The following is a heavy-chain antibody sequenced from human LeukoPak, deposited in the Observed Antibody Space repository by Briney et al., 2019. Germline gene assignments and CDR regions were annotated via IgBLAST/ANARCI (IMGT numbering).Heavy chain of an antibody. CDR3: ARTNVDTAMADDY. D-gene: IGHD5-18*01. CDR2: ISYDGSNK. CDR1: GVTFSSYA. Sequence: PGRSLRLSCAASGVTFSSYAMHWVRQAPGKGLERVAVISYDGSNKYYADSVKGRFTISRDNSKNTLYLQMNSLRAEDTAVYYCARTNVDTAMADDYWGQGTLVTVSS. J-gene: IGHJ4*02. V-gene: IGHV3-30*04.